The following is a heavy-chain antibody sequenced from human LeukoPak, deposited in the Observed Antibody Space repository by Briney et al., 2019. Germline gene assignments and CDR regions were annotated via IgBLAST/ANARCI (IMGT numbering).Heavy chain of an antibody. Sequence: ASVKVSCKASGYTFTSYAMHWLRQAPGQRLEWMGWINAGSGNTKYSQNFQGRVTISRDTSASTAYMELSSLTSEDTAVYYCARDSGEYYFDYWGQGTLVTVSS. D-gene: IGHD2-15*01. J-gene: IGHJ4*02. CDR1: GYTFTSYA. V-gene: IGHV1-3*01. CDR3: ARDSGEYYFDY. CDR2: INAGSGNT.